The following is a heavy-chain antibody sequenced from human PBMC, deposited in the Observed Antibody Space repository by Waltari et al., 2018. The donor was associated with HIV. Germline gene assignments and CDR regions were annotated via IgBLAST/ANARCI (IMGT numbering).Heavy chain of an antibody. Sequence: QVHLVQSGVEVKKPGASVKVSCKTSGNTFTTYVIHWVRQAPGQSLEWMGWINAGDGNTRYSQKFQGRVTITRDTSASTAYMELRSLKSEDTAVYYCARDRGNNWFDPWGQGTLVTVSS. CDR1: GNTFTTYV. D-gene: IGHD3-10*01. V-gene: IGHV1-3*01. J-gene: IGHJ5*02. CDR3: ARDRGNNWFDP. CDR2: INAGDGNT.